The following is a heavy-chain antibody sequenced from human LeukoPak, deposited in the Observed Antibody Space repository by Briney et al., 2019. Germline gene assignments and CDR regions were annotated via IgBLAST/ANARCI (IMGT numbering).Heavy chain of an antibody. CDR3: ARQNVASYPFDY. V-gene: IGHV4-61*01. J-gene: IGHJ4*02. Sequence: SETLSLTCTVSGGSVSRGSYYWSWIRQPPGKGMEWIGYINYSESTNYNPSLKSRVTISVDTSMNQFSLKLSSVTAADTAVYYCARQNVASYPFDYWGQGTLVTVSS. CDR2: INYSEST. CDR1: GGSVSRGSYY. D-gene: IGHD2/OR15-2a*01.